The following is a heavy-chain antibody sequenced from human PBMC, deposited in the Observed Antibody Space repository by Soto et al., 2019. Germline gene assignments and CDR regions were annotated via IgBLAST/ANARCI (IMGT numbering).Heavy chain of an antibody. Sequence: EVQLLDSGGGWVQPGGSLRLSCVASGFVFSDYAMSWVRQAPGKGLEWVSAISAGGSDTYYADSVKGRFTVSRVNSKNKLYLQMNPLRAEDTAIYYCASVPIWCGSASCYTEGFDSWGQGTLVTVSS. CDR1: GFVFSDYA. V-gene: IGHV3-23*01. J-gene: IGHJ4*02. CDR3: ASVPIWCGSASCYTEGFDS. D-gene: IGHD2-2*01. CDR2: ISAGGSDT.